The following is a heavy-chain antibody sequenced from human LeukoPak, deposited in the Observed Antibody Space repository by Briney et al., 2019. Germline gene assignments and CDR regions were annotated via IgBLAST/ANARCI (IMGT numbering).Heavy chain of an antibody. V-gene: IGHV1-46*01. CDR3: ARVTVGTYYFDY. CDR1: GYTFTSYY. D-gene: IGHD1-26*01. Sequence: ASVKVSCKASGYTFTSYYMHWVRQAPGQGLEWMGIINPSGGSTSYAQKFQGRVTMTRDMSTSTVYMELSSLRSEDTAVYYCARVTVGTYYFDYWGQGTLVTVSS. CDR2: INPSGGST. J-gene: IGHJ4*02.